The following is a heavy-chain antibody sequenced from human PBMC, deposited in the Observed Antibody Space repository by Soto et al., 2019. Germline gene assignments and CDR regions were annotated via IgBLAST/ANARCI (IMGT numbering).Heavy chain of an antibody. Sequence: EVQLLESGGGLVQPGGSLGLSCAASGFTFSSYDMSWVRQAPGKGLEYVSSISVTGSGTYYADAVKGRFTISRDNSKNTLYLQMNSLRVEDTAVYYCARTTTTKSRDYWGQGTLGTVSS. V-gene: IGHV3-23*01. D-gene: IGHD4-17*01. CDR1: GFTFSSYD. J-gene: IGHJ4*02. CDR2: ISVTGSGT. CDR3: ARTTTTKSRDY.